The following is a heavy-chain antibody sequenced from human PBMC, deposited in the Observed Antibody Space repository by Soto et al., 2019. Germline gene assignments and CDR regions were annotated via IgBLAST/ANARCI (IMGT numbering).Heavy chain of an antibody. D-gene: IGHD4-4*01. Sequence: QVHLVQSGAEVKKPGASVKVSCKASGYTFTSCGISWVRQAPGQGLEWMGLINTYNGYTKYPQNFQCRVTMTTDTSTGTVYMELRSLTSDDTAVYYCARDVTKGLDVWGQGTTVTVSS. CDR2: INTYNGYT. V-gene: IGHV1-18*01. CDR1: GYTFTSCG. CDR3: ARDVTKGLDV. J-gene: IGHJ6*02.